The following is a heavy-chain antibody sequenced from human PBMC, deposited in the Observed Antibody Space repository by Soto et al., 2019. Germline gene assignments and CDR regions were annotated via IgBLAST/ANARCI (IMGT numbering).Heavy chain of an antibody. CDR1: GFTFSSYA. CDR3: AKDRWSGLLPSHD. Sequence: EVQLLESGGGLVQPGGSLRLSCAATGFTFSSYAMSWVRQAPGKGLEWVSAISGSGGSTYYADSVKGRFTISRDNSKNTLYLQMYSLRAEDTAVYYCAKDRWSGLLPSHDWGQGTLVTVSS. J-gene: IGHJ4*02. D-gene: IGHD3-22*01. V-gene: IGHV3-23*01. CDR2: ISGSGGST.